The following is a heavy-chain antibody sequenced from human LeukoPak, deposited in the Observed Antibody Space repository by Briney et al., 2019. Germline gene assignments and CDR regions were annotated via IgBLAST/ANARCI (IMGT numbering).Heavy chain of an antibody. CDR1: GFTFSSYA. Sequence: GGSLRLSCAASGFTFSSYAMSWVRQAPGKGLEWVSAISGSGGSTYYADSVKGRFTISRDNSKNTLYLQMNSLRAEDTAVYYCAKGAVPAAYYYYYYYMDVWGKGTTVTVSS. V-gene: IGHV3-23*01. CDR2: ISGSGGST. CDR3: AKGAVPAAYYYYYYYMDV. D-gene: IGHD2-2*01. J-gene: IGHJ6*03.